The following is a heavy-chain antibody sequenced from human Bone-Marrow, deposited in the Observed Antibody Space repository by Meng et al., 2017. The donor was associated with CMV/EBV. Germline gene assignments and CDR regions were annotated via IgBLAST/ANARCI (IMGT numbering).Heavy chain of an antibody. D-gene: IGHD3-22*01. CDR1: GGSFSCYY. Sequence: QGHLHEWGVGLLNPSETLSLTCAVVGGSFSCYYWSWIRQPPGKGLEWIGEINHSGSTNYNPSLKSRVTISVDTSKNQFSLKLSSVTAADTAVYYCARGGVVVNGAPFDYWGQGTLVTVSS. CDR2: INHSGST. J-gene: IGHJ4*02. V-gene: IGHV4-34*01. CDR3: ARGGVVVNGAPFDY.